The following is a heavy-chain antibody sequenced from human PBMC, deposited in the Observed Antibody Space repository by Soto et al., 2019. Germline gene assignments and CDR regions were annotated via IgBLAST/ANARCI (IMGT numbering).Heavy chain of an antibody. CDR3: STQLGV. V-gene: IGHV3-15*07. Sequence: EVQLVESGGGLVKPGGSRRLSCAASGFTFSNAWMNWVRQAPGKGLEWVGLIKSKTNGGTTDYAAPVKGRFTISRDDSKNMLYLQMISLKTEDTAVYYCSTQLGVWGQGTLVTVSS. D-gene: IGHD3-16*01. J-gene: IGHJ4*02. CDR1: GFTFSNAW. CDR2: IKSKTNGGTT.